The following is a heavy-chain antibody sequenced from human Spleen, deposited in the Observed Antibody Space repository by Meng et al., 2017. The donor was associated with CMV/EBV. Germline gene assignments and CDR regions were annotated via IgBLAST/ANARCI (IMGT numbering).Heavy chain of an antibody. J-gene: IGHJ5*02. D-gene: IGHD3-3*01. Sequence: HGVRQAAVKGLECVGVVNPSGGGTSYAKKLQSRVTMTRDKSTSTVYMELSSLGSEDTAVYYCARSLLPSLSTLFGVVRLSAQADWLDPWGQGTLVTVSS. CDR3: ARSLLPSLSTLFGVVRLSAQADWLDP. CDR2: VNPSGGGT. V-gene: IGHV1-46*01.